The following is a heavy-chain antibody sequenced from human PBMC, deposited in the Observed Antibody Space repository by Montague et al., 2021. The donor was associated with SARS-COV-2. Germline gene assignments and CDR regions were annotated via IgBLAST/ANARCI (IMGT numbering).Heavy chain of an antibody. D-gene: IGHD5-12*01. CDR2: ISGSGSKT. V-gene: IGHV3-11*01. J-gene: IGHJ3*02. CDR1: GFIFSDYY. Sequence: SLRLSCAASGFIFSDYYMTWIRQAPGKGLEWVSHISGSGSKTYYADSVKGRFTIPRDTANNSVYLQMNFLGAEDRAVYYCARDQGGYGTFDIWGQGTMVTVSS. CDR3: ARDQGGYGTFDI.